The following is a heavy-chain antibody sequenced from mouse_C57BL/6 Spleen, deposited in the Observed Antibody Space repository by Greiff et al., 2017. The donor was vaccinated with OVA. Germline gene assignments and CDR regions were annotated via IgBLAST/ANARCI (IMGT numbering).Heavy chain of an antibody. J-gene: IGHJ1*03. CDR3: ARDTSGSERHLDV. CDR1: GYTFTGYW. D-gene: IGHD1-1*01. CDR2: ILPGSGST. Sequence: QQSGAELMKPGASVKLSCKATGYTFTGYWREWVKQRPGHGLEWIGEILPGSGSTNYNERFKGKATFTADTSSTIAYMQLSSLTTEDSAIHYCARDTSGSERHLDVWGTGTTVTVSS. V-gene: IGHV1-9*01.